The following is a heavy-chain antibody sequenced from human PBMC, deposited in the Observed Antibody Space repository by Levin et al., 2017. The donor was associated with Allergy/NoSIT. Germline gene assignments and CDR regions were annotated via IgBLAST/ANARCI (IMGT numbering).Heavy chain of an antibody. Sequence: GGSLRLSCAASGFTFSSYAMHWVRQAPGKGLEWVAVISYDGSNKYYADSVKGRFTISRDNSKNTLYLQMNSLRAEDTAVYYCARVRYCSGGSCYYFDYWGQGTLVTVSS. CDR3: ARVRYCSGGSCYYFDY. CDR1: GFTFSSYA. J-gene: IGHJ4*02. CDR2: ISYDGSNK. D-gene: IGHD2-15*01. V-gene: IGHV3-30-3*01.